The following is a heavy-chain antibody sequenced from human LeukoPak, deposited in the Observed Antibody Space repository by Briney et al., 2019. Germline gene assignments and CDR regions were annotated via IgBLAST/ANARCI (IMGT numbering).Heavy chain of an antibody. Sequence: PGRSLRLSCAASGFTFSSYGMHWVRQAPGKGLEWVAVIWYDGSNKYYADSVKGRFTISRDNSKNTLYLQMNSLRAEDTAVYYCARDSGSGIFDYWGQGTLVTVSS. V-gene: IGHV3-33*01. CDR2: IWYDGSNK. CDR1: GFTFSSYG. CDR3: ARDSGSGIFDY. D-gene: IGHD1-26*01. J-gene: IGHJ4*02.